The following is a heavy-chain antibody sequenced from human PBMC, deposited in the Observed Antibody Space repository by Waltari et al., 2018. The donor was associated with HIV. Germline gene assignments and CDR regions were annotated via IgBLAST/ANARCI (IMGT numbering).Heavy chain of an antibody. D-gene: IGHD2-2*01. CDR3: ARDPQYCSSTSCSYYFDY. CDR1: GFPFSNYD. V-gene: IGHV3-30-3*01. CDR2: ISYDGSNK. J-gene: IGHJ4*02. Sequence: QVQLVESGGGVVQPGRSLRLSCAASGFPFSNYDMHWVRQAPGKGREGVAVISYDGSNKYYADSVKGRFTISRDNSKNTLYLQMNSLRAEDTAVYYCARDPQYCSSTSCSYYFDYWGQGTLVTVSS.